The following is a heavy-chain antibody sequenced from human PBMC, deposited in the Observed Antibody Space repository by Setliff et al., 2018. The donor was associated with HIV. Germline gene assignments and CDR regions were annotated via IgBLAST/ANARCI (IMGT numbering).Heavy chain of an antibody. J-gene: IGHJ4*02. Sequence: PSETLSLTCTVSGGSMSTYYWSWIRQPPGKGLEWIGYIYTSGSTNYNPSLRSRVTISVDTSKNQFSLKLSSVTAADTAVYYCAREPTLYCGGDCYFDYWGQGTLVTVSS. CDR1: GGSMSTYY. D-gene: IGHD2-21*02. V-gene: IGHV4-4*08. CDR2: IYTSGST. CDR3: AREPTLYCGGDCYFDY.